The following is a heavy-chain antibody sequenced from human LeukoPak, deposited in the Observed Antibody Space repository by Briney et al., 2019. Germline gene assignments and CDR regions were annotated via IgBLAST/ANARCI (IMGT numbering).Heavy chain of an antibody. CDR2: TYYRSKWNN. CDR3: ARVLAVAGTLHTFDI. CDR1: GDSVSSNSAA. Sequence: SQTLSLTCAISGDSVSSNSAAWNWIRQSPSRGLEWLGRTYYRSKWNNDYAVSVKSRITINPDTSKNQFSLQLNSVTPEDKAVYYCARVLAVAGTLHTFDIWGQGTMVTVSS. J-gene: IGHJ3*02. D-gene: IGHD6-19*01. V-gene: IGHV6-1*01.